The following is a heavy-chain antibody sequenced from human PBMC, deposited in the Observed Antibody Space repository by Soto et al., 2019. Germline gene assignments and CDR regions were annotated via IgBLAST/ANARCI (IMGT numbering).Heavy chain of an antibody. V-gene: IGHV3-23*01. Sequence: EVQLLESGGGLVQPGGSLRLSCAASGFTFSSHAKNWVRQAPGKGLEWVSAISGSGGSTYYADSVKGRFTISRDNSKNTLYLQMNSLRAEDTAIYYCAKSSKAVAGTYFDYWGRGTLVTVSS. J-gene: IGHJ4*02. CDR3: AKSSKAVAGTYFDY. CDR1: GFTFSSHA. CDR2: ISGSGGST. D-gene: IGHD6-19*01.